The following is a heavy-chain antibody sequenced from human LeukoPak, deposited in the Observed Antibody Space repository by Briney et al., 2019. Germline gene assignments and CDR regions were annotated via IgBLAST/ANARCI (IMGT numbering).Heavy chain of an antibody. CDR3: TRDGGYSSGWYGETNWFDP. J-gene: IGHJ5*02. Sequence: PGGSLRLSCTASGFTFGDYAMSWFRPAPGKGREWVGFIRSKAYGGTTEYAASVKGRFTISRDDSKSIAYLQMNSLKTEDTAVYYCTRDGGYSSGWYGETNWFDPWGQGTLVTVSS. CDR2: IRSKAYGGTT. CDR1: GFTFGDYA. D-gene: IGHD6-19*01. V-gene: IGHV3-49*03.